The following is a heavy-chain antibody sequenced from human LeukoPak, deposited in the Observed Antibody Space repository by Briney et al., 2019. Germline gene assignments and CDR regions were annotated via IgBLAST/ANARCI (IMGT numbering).Heavy chain of an antibody. D-gene: IGHD4-17*01. CDR2: IYHSGST. Sequence: GSLRLSCGASRFTFSNYWMSWVRQPPGKGLEWIGEIYHSGSTNYNPSLKSRVTISVDKSKNQFSLKLSSVTAADTAVYYCARSLLDGDYVSWFDPWGQRTLVTVSS. J-gene: IGHJ5*02. V-gene: IGHV4-4*02. CDR1: RFTFSNYW. CDR3: ARSLLDGDYVSWFDP.